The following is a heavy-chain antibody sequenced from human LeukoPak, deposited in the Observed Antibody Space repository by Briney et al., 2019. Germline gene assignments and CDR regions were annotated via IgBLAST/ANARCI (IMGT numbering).Heavy chain of an antibody. CDR3: AKKGQADDNGKPD. CDR2: IRRGVGST. D-gene: IGHD1-1*01. J-gene: IGHJ4*02. CDR1: GFTFSSYD. Sequence: PGGSLRLSCAASGFTFSSYDLSWVRQAPGKGLECVSAIRRGVGSTYYADSVKGRFTISRDNSKNTLYLQMTNLRADDTAVYYCAKKGQADDNGKPDWGQGTLVTVSS. V-gene: IGHV3-23*01.